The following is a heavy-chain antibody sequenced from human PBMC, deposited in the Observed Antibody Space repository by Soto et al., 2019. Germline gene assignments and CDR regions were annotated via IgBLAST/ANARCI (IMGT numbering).Heavy chain of an antibody. CDR1: GGSFSGYY. CDR3: ARGGLSYYYYYYGMDV. V-gene: IGHV4-34*01. Sequence: SSETLSLTCAVYGGSFSGYYWSWIRQPPGKGLEWIGEINHSGSTNYNPSLKSRVTISVDTSKNQFSLKLSSVTAADTAVYYCARGGLSYYYYYYGMDVWGQGTTVTVSS. CDR2: INHSGST. J-gene: IGHJ6*02.